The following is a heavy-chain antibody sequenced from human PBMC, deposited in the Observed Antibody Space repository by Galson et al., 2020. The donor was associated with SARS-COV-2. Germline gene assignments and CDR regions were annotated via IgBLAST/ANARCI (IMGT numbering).Heavy chain of an antibody. Sequence: GGPLRLSCAAPGLTFSSYGMHWVRQAPGKGLEWVAVIWYDGSNKYYADSVKGRFTISRDNSKNTLYLQMNSLRAEETAVYYCARVVLRSWALDYWGQGTLVTVSS. V-gene: IGHV3-33*01. J-gene: IGHJ4*02. CDR3: ARVVLRSWALDY. CDR2: IWYDGSNK. D-gene: IGHD3-22*01. CDR1: GLTFSSYG.